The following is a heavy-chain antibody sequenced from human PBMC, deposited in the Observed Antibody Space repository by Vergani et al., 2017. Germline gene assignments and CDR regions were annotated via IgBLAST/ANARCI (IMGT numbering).Heavy chain of an antibody. CDR2: INPSGGSK. J-gene: IGHJ3*02. Sequence: QVQLVQSGAEVKKPGASVKVSCKASGYTFTSYYMHWVRQAPGQGLEWMGIINPSGGSKSYAQKFQGRVTMTRDTSTSTGYMELSSLRSEDTAVYYCARDWGNSDYGGPYDAFDIWGQGTMVTVSS. D-gene: IGHD4-23*01. CDR3: ARDWGNSDYGGPYDAFDI. CDR1: GYTFTSYY. V-gene: IGHV1-46*01.